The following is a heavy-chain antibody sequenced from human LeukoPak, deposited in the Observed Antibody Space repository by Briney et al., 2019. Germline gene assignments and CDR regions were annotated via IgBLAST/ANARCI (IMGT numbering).Heavy chain of an antibody. D-gene: IGHD3-16*01. CDR1: GGAISTSSYY. J-gene: IGHJ5*02. Sequence: SETLSLTCTVSGGAISTSSYYWVWIRQPPGKGLEWIGSVHYSGSTYYNPSLKSRVSISVDTSKNHFSLKLSSVTAADTAVYYCARLGYNERGETPWGQGTLVTVSS. CDR3: ARLGYNERGETP. CDR2: VHYSGST. V-gene: IGHV4-39*02.